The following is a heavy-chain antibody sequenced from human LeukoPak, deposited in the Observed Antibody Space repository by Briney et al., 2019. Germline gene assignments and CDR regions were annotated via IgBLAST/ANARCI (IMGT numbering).Heavy chain of an antibody. V-gene: IGHV3-48*01. CDR3: AKDVDYGDYVVY. J-gene: IGHJ4*02. D-gene: IGHD4-17*01. CDR1: GFTFSSYS. CDR2: ISSSSSAI. Sequence: GGSLRLSCAASGFTFSSYSMNWVRQAPGKGLEWVSYISSSSSAIYYADSVKGRFTISRDNAKNSLYLQMNSLRAEDTAIYYCAKDVDYGDYVVYWGQGTLVTVSS.